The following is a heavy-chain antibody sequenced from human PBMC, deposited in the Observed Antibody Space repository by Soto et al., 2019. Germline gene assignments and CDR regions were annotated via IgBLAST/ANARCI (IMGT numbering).Heavy chain of an antibody. V-gene: IGHV4-31*03. Sequence: SETLSLTCTVSGASISSGRSYWSWIRQHPGKGLEWIGHMFYSGSTYYHPSLKSRVNISADTSKNQFSLRLPSVPPADTAVYYCARDNGYGHFDSWGQGTLVTVSS. J-gene: IGHJ4*02. CDR2: MFYSGST. CDR1: GASISSGRSY. D-gene: IGHD5-12*01. CDR3: ARDNGYGHFDS.